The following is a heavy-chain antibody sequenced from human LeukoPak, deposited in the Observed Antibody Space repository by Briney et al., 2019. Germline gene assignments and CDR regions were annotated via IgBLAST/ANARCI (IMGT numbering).Heavy chain of an antibody. J-gene: IGHJ5*02. CDR2: IYHSGST. CDR1: GGSISSGGYS. D-gene: IGHD3/OR15-3a*01. V-gene: IGHV4-30-2*01. Sequence: SETLSLTCAVSGGSISSGGYSWSWIRQPPGKGLEWIGYIYHSGSTYYNPSLKSRVTISVDRSKNQFSLKLSSVTAADTAVYYCARHDLGPNWFDPWGQGTLVTVSS. CDR3: ARHDLGPNWFDP.